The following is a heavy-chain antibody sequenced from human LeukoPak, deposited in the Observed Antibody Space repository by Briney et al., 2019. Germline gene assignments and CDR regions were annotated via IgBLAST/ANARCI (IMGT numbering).Heavy chain of an antibody. CDR2: IYYSGST. Sequence: SETLSLTCTVSGGSISSYYWSWIRQPPGKGLEWIGYIYYSGSTNYNPSLKSRVTISVDTSKNQFSLKPSSVTAADTAVYYCARGEVVVAATSSYYYGMDVWGQGTTVTVSS. CDR3: ARGEVVVAATSSYYYGMDV. V-gene: IGHV4-59*01. CDR1: GGSISSYY. J-gene: IGHJ6*02. D-gene: IGHD2-15*01.